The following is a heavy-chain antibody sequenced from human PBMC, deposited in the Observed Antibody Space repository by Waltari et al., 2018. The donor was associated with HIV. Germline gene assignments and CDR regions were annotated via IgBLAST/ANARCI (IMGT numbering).Heavy chain of an antibody. J-gene: IGHJ6*02. Sequence: QVQLQESGPGLVKPSQTLSLTCTVSGGSISSGRYYWSWIRQPAGTGLEWIGRIYTSGSTNYNPSRKSRVTISVDTSKNQFSLKLSSVTAADTAVYYCARGRGTYGYYYYGMDVWGQGTTVTVSS. D-gene: IGHD4-17*01. CDR1: GGSISSGRYY. CDR2: IYTSGST. CDR3: ARGRGTYGYYYYGMDV. V-gene: IGHV4-61*02.